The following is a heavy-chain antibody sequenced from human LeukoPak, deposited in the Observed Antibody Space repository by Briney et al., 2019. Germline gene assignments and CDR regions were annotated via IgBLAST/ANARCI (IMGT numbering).Heavy chain of an antibody. CDR2: INPNSGDT. J-gene: IGHJ4*02. Sequence: ASVKVSCKASGYTFTGYYMHWVRQAPGQGLEWMGWINPNSGDTNYSQKFQGRVSMTRDTSINTAYMELSRLTSDDTAVYYCARVRSRYGDPSDYWGQGTLVTVSS. CDR1: GYTFTGYY. CDR3: ARVRSRYGDPSDY. V-gene: IGHV1-2*02. D-gene: IGHD4-17*01.